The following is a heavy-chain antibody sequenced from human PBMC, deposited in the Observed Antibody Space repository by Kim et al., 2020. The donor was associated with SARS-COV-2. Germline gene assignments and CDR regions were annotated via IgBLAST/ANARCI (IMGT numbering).Heavy chain of an antibody. CDR3: ARDTPGQKAYDI. J-gene: IGHJ3*02. V-gene: IGHV6-1*01. Sequence: DYARSVKSRITINADTSKNQFSLQLNSVSPEDTAVYYCARDTPGQKAYDIWGQGTMVTVSS.